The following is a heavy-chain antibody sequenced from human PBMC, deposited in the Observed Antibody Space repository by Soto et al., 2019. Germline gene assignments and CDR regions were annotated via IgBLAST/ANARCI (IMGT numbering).Heavy chain of an antibody. V-gene: IGHV5-51*01. CDR3: ARQGQRTYYYYGMDV. CDR1: GYSFTSYW. CDR2: IYPGDSDT. J-gene: IGHJ6*02. Sequence: GESLKISCKGSGYSFTSYWIGWVRQMPGKGLEWMGIIYPGDSDTRYSPSFQGQVTISADKSISTAYLQWSSLKASDTAMYYCARQGQRTYYYYGMDVWGQGTTVTGLL.